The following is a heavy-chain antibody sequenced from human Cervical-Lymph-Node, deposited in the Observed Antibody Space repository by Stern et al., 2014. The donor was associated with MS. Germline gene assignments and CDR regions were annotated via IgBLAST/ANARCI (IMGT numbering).Heavy chain of an antibody. CDR3: ARDLRAPYDSSGYYYGGKHYYYYGMDV. D-gene: IGHD3-22*01. V-gene: IGHV1-46*01. J-gene: IGHJ6*02. CDR1: GYTFTSYY. Sequence: MQLVESGAEVKKPGASVKVSCKASGYTFTSYYMHWVRQAPGQGLEWMGIINPSGGSTSCAKKFQGRVTMTRDTSTSTVYMELSSLRSEDTAVYYCARDLRAPYDSSGYYYGGKHYYYYGMDVWGQGTTVTVSS. CDR2: INPSGGST.